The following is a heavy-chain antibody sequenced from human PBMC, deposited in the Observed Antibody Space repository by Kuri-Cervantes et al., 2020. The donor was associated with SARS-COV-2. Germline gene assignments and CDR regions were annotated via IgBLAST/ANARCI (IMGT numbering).Heavy chain of an antibody. CDR3: AGGLQHYGMDV. J-gene: IGHJ6*02. CDR2: ISSSGSTI. D-gene: IGHD5-12*01. CDR1: GFTFSSYE. Sequence: GGSLTLSCAASGFTFSSYEMNWVRQAPGKGLEWVSYISSSGSTIYYADSVKGRFTIPRHNAKNSLYLQMNSLRAEDTAVYYCAGGLQHYGMDVWGQGTTVTVSS. V-gene: IGHV3-48*03.